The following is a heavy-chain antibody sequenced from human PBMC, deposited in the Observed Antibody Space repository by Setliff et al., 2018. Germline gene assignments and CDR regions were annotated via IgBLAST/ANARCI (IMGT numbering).Heavy chain of an antibody. V-gene: IGHV3-72*01. Sequence: LRLSCAASGFTFSDHYMDWVRQAPGKGLEWVGRSRNKGNSYSTEYAASVKGRFTISRDDSKNSLYLQMNSLKTEDTAVYYCTRARDRSGYWDFDYWGQGTLVTVSS. CDR2: SRNKGNSYST. CDR3: TRARDRSGYWDFDY. D-gene: IGHD3-3*01. CDR1: GFTFSDHY. J-gene: IGHJ4*02.